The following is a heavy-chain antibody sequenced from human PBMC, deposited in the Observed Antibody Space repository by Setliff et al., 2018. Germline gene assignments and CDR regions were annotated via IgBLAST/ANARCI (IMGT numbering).Heavy chain of an antibody. CDR2: IIPIFGTA. D-gene: IGHD5-18*01. J-gene: IGHJ3*02. Sequence: GASVKVSCKASGGTFSSYAISWVRQAPGQGLEWMGGIIPIFGTANYAQKFQGGVTITADESTSTAYMELSSLRSEDTAVYYCAREGLPHVGAAFDIWGQGTMVTV. CDR1: GGTFSSYA. CDR3: AREGLPHVGAAFDI. V-gene: IGHV1-69*13.